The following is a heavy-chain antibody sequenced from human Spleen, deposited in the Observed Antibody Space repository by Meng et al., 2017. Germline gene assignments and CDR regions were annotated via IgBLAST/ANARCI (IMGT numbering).Heavy chain of an antibody. J-gene: IGHJ5*02. Sequence: QVPLDQAGPGMWKPSGTLSLTCTISGVYITSSNWWTWIRQSPRKGLEWIGEIYHTGSNIYNPSLSSRVTISLDKSKNQFSLKLTSVTAADTAVYYCARVGTAATGYFDPWGQGTLVTVSS. D-gene: IGHD2-15*01. CDR2: IYHTGSN. CDR1: GVYITSSNW. V-gene: IGHV4-4*02. CDR3: ARVGTAATGYFDP.